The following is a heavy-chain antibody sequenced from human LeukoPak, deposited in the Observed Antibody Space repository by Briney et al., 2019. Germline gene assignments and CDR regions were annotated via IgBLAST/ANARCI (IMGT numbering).Heavy chain of an antibody. CDR2: IIPIFGTA. J-gene: IGHJ5*02. V-gene: IGHV1-69*05. CDR1: GGTFSSYA. D-gene: IGHD3-10*01. CDR3: ARDLDYYGSGSVYFDVWFDP. Sequence: SVKVSCKASGGTFSSYAISWVRQAPGQGLEWMGRIIPIFGTANYAQKFQGRVTITTDESTSTAYMELSSLRSEDTAVYYCARDLDYYGSGSVYFDVWFDPWGQGTLVTVSS.